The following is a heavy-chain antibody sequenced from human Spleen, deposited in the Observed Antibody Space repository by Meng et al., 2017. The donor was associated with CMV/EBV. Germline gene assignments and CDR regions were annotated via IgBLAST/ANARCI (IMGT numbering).Heavy chain of an antibody. CDR1: GFTFSDYY. CDR3: TTSPFDP. Sequence: GESLKISCAASGFTFSDYYMSWIRQAPGKGLEWVGRIKSKTDGGTTDYAAPVKGRFTISRDDSKNTLYLQMNSLKTEDTAVYYCTTSPFDPWGQGTQVTVSS. V-gene: IGHV3-15*01. J-gene: IGHJ5*02. CDR2: IKSKTDGGTT.